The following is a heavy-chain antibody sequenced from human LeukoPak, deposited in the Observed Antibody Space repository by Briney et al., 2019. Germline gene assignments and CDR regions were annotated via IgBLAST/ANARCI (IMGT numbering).Heavy chain of an antibody. J-gene: IGHJ5*02. CDR3: AKTDSSSWYVSNWFDP. Sequence: GGSLRLSCADSGYTFSSYAMSWVREAPGKGLEWVSAISGSGGSTYYADSVKGRCTISRDNSKNTLYMQMNSLRAEDTAVYYCAKTDSSSWYVSNWFDPWGQGTLVTVSS. D-gene: IGHD6-13*01. CDR1: GYTFSSYA. V-gene: IGHV3-23*01. CDR2: ISGSGGST.